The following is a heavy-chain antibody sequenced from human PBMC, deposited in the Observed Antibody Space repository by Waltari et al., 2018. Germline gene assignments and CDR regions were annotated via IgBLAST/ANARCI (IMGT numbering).Heavy chain of an antibody. D-gene: IGHD1-26*01. CDR2: ITHRGRT. J-gene: IGHJ4*02. V-gene: IGHV4-34*01. CDR1: GGSFSGYY. Sequence: QVQLQQWGAGLLKPSETLSLTCAVYGGSFSGYYWSWIRQPPGKGLEWIGEITHRGRTNYNPSLKSLVTISVDTSKNQFSLKLSSVTAADTSVYYCAREIVGAPQRDPYCDYWGQGTLVTVSS. CDR3: AREIVGAPQRDPYCDY.